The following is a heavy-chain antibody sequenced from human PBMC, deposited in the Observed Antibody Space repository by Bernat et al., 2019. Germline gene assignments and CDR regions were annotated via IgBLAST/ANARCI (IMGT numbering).Heavy chain of an antibody. CDR2: ISHDGST. CDR3: AKDWAARPWPRFDY. V-gene: IGHV3-23*01. D-gene: IGHD6-6*01. J-gene: IGHJ4*02. CDR1: GFIFSSNA. Sequence: EVQLLESGGGLVQPGGSLRLSCAASGFIFSSNAMSWVRQAPEKGLEWVSTISHDGSTYYADSVKGRFTISKDNSKNTLYLQMDSLRAEDTAVYYCAKDWAARPWPRFDYWGEGTLITVSS.